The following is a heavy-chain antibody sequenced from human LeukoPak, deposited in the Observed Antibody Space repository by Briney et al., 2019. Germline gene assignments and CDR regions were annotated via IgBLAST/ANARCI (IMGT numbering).Heavy chain of an antibody. CDR2: ISGSGGST. V-gene: IGHV3-23*01. Sequence: GGSLRLSCAASGFTFSSYAMSWVRQAPGKGLEWVSAISGSGGSTYYADSVKGRFTISRDNSKNTLYLQMNSLRAEDTAVYYCAKDLNKSGPSFCSDFDYWGQGTLVTVSS. D-gene: IGHD3-10*02. CDR3: AKDLNKSGPSFCSDFDY. CDR1: GFTFSSYA. J-gene: IGHJ4*02.